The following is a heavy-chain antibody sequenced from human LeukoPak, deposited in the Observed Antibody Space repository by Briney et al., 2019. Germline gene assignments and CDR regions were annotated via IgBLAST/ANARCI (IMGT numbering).Heavy chain of an antibody. CDR2: INTNTGNP. V-gene: IGHV7-4-1*02. CDR3: ARSGGGITGTLLYYYYMDV. Sequence: ASVKVSCKASGYTFTSYAMNWLRRARGQGVEGMGWINTNTGNPTYAQGLTVRVLFSLDTSVSTAYLQISSLNAEDSAVYYCARSGGGITGTLLYYYYMDVWGKGTTVTVSS. CDR1: GYTFTSYA. D-gene: IGHD1-20*01. J-gene: IGHJ6*03.